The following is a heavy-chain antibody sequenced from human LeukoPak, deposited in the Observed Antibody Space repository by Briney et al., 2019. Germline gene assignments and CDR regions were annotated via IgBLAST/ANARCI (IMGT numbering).Heavy chain of an antibody. J-gene: IGHJ4*02. CDR3: ARHLDDSSGYYYRTMYYFDY. CDR2: VSPGDSDT. V-gene: IGHV5-51*01. CDR1: GYSFSDYW. Sequence: PGESLKISCKGSGYSFSDYWIGWVRQMPGKGLEWMGFVSPGDSDTRYSPSFQGQVTISADKSISTAYLQWSSLEASDTAMYYCARHLDDSSGYYYRTMYYFDYWGQGTLVTVSS. D-gene: IGHD3-22*01.